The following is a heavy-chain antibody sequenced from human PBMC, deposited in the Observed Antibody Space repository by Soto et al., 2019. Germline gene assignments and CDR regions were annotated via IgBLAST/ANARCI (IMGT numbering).Heavy chain of an antibody. CDR1: GGSISSSSYY. CDR2: IYYSGST. J-gene: IGHJ5*02. CDR3: ATSNWFDP. V-gene: IGHV4-39*01. Sequence: QLQLQESGPGLVKPSETLSLTCTVSGGSISSSSYYWGWIRQPPGKGLEWIGSIYYSGSTYYNPSPXXXVXISVDTSKNQFSLKLSSVTAADTAVYYCATSNWFDPWGQGTLVTVSS.